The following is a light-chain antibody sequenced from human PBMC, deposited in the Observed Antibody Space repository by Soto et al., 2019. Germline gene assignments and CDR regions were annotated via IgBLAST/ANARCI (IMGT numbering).Light chain of an antibody. CDR1: SFNIGSNT. Sequence: QLVLTQPPSASGTPGQRVTISCSGSSFNIGSNTVTWYQHLPGTAPTLLIYSNDQRPSGVPDRVSGSKSGTSASLAISGLQSEDEADYYCAAWDDGLKGVVFGGGTKLTVL. J-gene: IGLJ2*01. V-gene: IGLV1-44*01. CDR3: AAWDDGLKGVV. CDR2: SND.